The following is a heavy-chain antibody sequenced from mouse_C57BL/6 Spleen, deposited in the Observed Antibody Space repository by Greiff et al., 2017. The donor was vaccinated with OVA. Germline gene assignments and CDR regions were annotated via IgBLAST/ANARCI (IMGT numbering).Heavy chain of an antibody. CDR1: GYDFTNYL. CDR3: ASYNDGSSYDWYFEV. J-gene: IGHJ1*03. D-gene: IGHD1-1*01. CDR2: INPGSGGT. Sequence: QVQLQQSGAELVRPGTSVKVSCKASGYDFTNYLIEWVKQRPGQGLEWIGVINPGSGGTNYNEKFKGKATLTADKSSSTAYMKLSSLRSEDSAVYFSASYNDGSSYDWYFEVWGTGTTVTVSS. V-gene: IGHV1-54*01.